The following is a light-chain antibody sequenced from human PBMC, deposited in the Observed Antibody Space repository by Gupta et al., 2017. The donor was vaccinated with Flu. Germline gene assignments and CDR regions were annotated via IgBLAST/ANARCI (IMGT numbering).Light chain of an antibody. CDR3: QQRYSYPPR. Sequence: DMQLTQSPSLLSASIGDRVTITCRTSQDISIYLAWYQQKPGKAPKLLISAASTLQSGFPPRFSGSGFGTKFTLTISSLQPEDFATYYCQQRYSYPPRFGQGTKLEIK. CDR2: AAS. CDR1: QDISIY. J-gene: IGKJ1*01. V-gene: IGKV1-9*01.